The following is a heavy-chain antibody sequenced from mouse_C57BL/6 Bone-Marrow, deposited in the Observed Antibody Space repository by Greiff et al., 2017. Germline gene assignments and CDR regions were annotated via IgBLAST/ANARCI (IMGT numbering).Heavy chain of an antibody. CDR3: ARSFYYSNYEYFDV. CDR2: IFPGSGST. J-gene: IGHJ1*03. D-gene: IGHD2-5*01. CDR1: GYTFTDYY. Sequence: VQLQQSGPELVKPGASVKISCKASGYTFTDYYINWVKQRPGQGLEWIGWIFPGSGSTYYNEKFKGKATLTVDKSSSTAYMWLSSLTSEDSAVYFCARSFYYSNYEYFDVWGTGTTGTVSS. V-gene: IGHV1-75*01.